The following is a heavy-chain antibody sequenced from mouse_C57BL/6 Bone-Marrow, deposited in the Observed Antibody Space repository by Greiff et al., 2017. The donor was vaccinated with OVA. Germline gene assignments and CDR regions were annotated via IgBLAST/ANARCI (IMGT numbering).Heavy chain of an antibody. CDR1: GFTFSDYY. CDR3: ARDNGSSYVWYFDV. V-gene: IGHV5-16*01. J-gene: IGHJ1*03. D-gene: IGHD1-1*01. CDR2: INYDGSST. Sequence: EVQVVESEGGLVQPGSSMKLSCTASGFTFSDYYMAWVRQVPEKGLEWVANINYDGSSTYYLDSLKSRFIISRDNAKNILYLQMSSLKSEDTATYYCARDNGSSYVWYFDVWGTGTTVTVSS.